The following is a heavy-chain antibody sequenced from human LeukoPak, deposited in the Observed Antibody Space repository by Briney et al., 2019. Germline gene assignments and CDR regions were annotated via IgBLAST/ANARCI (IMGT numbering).Heavy chain of an antibody. V-gene: IGHV4-38-2*02. D-gene: IGHD1-1*01. CDR3: ARFGTSDNCCQPGVDT. CDR2: MFHSGST. CDR1: GYSLSSGFY. Sequence: SETLSLTCTVSGYSLSSGFYWGWIRQPPGKGLEWIATMFHSGSTYYNPSLESRVTISMDTSKNQFSLRLISVTAADTALYCGARFGTSDNCCQPGVDTWGQGTPVTVSS. J-gene: IGHJ5*02.